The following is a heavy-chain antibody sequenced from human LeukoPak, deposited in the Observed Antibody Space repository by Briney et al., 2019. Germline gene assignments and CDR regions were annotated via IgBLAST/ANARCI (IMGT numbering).Heavy chain of an antibody. V-gene: IGHV4-31*03. J-gene: IGHJ4*02. Sequence: PSETLSLTCTVSGGSISSGGYYWSWIRQHPGKGLEWIGYIYYSGSTYYNPSLKSRVTISVDTSKNQFSLKLSSVTAADTAVYYCARVRVVTRRSRVPHFDYWGQGTLVTVPS. CDR2: IYYSGST. CDR3: ARVRVVTRRSRVPHFDY. D-gene: IGHD2-21*02. CDR1: GGSISSGGYY.